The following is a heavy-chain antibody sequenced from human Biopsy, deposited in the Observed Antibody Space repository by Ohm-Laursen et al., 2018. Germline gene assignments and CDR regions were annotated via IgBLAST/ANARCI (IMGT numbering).Heavy chain of an antibody. CDR2: NIPILGTG. Sequence: ASVKVSCKAPGGTFSNYGVNWVRQAPGQGLEWLGGNIPILGTGNYAQKFQDRVTVAADTSTSTATMELRSLRSEDTAVYYCATKLTGYFHHWGQGTLVTVSS. V-gene: IGHV1-69*06. CDR3: ATKLTGYFHH. CDR1: GGTFSNYG. D-gene: IGHD3-9*01. J-gene: IGHJ1*01.